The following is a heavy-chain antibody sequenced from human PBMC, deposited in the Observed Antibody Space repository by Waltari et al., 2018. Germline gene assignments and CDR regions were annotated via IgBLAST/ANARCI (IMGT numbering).Heavy chain of an antibody. CDR1: GFTFSSYA. D-gene: IGHD3-3*01. Sequence: QVQLVESGGGVVQPGRSLRLSCAASGFTFSSYAMHWVRQAPGQGLEWVAVISYDGSNKYYADSVKGRFTISRDNSKNTLYLQMNSLRAEDTAVYYCARATRTPYYDFWSGQSRGAFDIWGQGTMVTVSS. CDR2: ISYDGSNK. CDR3: ARATRTPYYDFWSGQSRGAFDI. J-gene: IGHJ3*02. V-gene: IGHV3-30*01.